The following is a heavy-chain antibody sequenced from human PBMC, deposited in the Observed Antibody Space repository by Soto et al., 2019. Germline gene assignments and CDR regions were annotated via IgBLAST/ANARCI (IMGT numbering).Heavy chain of an antibody. Sequence: ASVKVCCKASGYTFTSYGISWVRQAPGQGLEWMGWISAYNGNTNYAQKLQGRVTMTTDTSTSTAYMELRSLRSDDTAVYYCARDDFGYGDPYYFDYWGQGTLVTVSS. V-gene: IGHV1-18*01. CDR1: GYTFTSYG. CDR2: ISAYNGNT. D-gene: IGHD4-17*01. CDR3: ARDDFGYGDPYYFDY. J-gene: IGHJ4*02.